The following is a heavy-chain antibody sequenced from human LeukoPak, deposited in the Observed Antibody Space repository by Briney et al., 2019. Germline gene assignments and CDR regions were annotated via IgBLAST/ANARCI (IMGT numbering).Heavy chain of an antibody. V-gene: IGHV3-23*01. CDR1: GFTFSSYG. CDR2: ISVTGDIT. J-gene: IGHJ4*02. Sequence: PGGTLRLSCAASGFTFSSYGMSWVGQTPGKGLEGGSTISVTGDITYSADSLKGRFTISRDNSKNTLYLQMNSLRTDDTAVYYCAKRGDSSGYYFDYWGQGTLVTVSS. D-gene: IGHD3-22*01. CDR3: AKRGDSSGYYFDY.